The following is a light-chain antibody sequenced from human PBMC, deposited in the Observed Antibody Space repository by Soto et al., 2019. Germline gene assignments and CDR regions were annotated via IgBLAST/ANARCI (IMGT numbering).Light chain of an antibody. CDR3: SSYASINTVL. V-gene: IGLV2-14*01. Sequence: QSALTQPASVSGSPGQSITISCTGTSSDVGGYNYVSWYQQHPGEAPKLMIYEVTKRPSGASNRFSGSRSGNTASLTISGLQADDEAHYYCSSYASINTVLFGGGTKLTVL. CDR1: SSDVGGYNY. J-gene: IGLJ2*01. CDR2: EVT.